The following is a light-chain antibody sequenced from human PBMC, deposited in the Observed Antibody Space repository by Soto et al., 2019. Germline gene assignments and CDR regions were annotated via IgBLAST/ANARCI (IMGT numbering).Light chain of an antibody. V-gene: IGLV2-14*01. CDR2: EVT. CDR1: SGDIGSYNR. CDR3: SSYSNVNTRGCV. J-gene: IGLJ1*01. Sequence: QSVLTQPASVSGSPGQSITISCTGTSGDIGSYNRVSWYQQHPGKAPKLIIYEVTDRPSGVSNRFSGSKSGNTASLTISGLEAEDEAEYYCSSYSNVNTRGCVFGTGTKVTVL.